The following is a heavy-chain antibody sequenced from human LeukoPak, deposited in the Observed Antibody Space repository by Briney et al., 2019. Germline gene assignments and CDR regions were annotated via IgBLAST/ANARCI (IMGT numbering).Heavy chain of an antibody. CDR2: INTDGSTT. Sequence: PGGSLRLSCAASGFTFSSYWKHWVRQAPGKGLVWVSRINTDGSTTRYADSVKGRFTISRDNAKNTLYLQMNSLRAEDTAVYYCATVVPAASVNWFDPWGQGTLVTVSS. D-gene: IGHD2-2*01. CDR3: ATVVPAASVNWFDP. J-gene: IGHJ5*02. V-gene: IGHV3-74*01. CDR1: GFTFSSYW.